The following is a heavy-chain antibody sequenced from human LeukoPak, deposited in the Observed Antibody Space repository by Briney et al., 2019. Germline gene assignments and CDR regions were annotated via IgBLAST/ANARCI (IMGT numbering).Heavy chain of an antibody. CDR2: IYTSGST. CDR1: GGSISSYY. CDR3: ARYGIAAAGTGYYYYYYMDV. D-gene: IGHD6-13*01. V-gene: IGHV4-4*07. Sequence: PSETLSLTCTVSGGSISSYYWSWIRQPAGKGLEWIGRIYTSGSTNYNPSLKSRVTMSVDTSKNQFSLKLSSVTAADTAVYYCARYGIAAAGTGYYYYYYMDVWGKGTTVTVS. J-gene: IGHJ6*03.